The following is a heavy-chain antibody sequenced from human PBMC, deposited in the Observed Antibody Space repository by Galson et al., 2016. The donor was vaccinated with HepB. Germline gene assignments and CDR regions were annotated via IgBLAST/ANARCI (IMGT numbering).Heavy chain of an antibody. CDR1: GFTFSSYA. J-gene: IGHJ6*02. CDR2: ISYAGSNK. Sequence: SLRLSCAASGFTFSSYAMYWVRQAPGKGLEWVAVISYAGSNKYYADSVKGRFTISRDNSKNTLFLQMNSLRAEDTAVYYCAKEPAPVGSYGVYYYYGMDIWGQGTTVTGSS. V-gene: IGHV3-30*18. CDR3: AKEPAPVGSYGVYYYYGMDI. D-gene: IGHD1-26*01.